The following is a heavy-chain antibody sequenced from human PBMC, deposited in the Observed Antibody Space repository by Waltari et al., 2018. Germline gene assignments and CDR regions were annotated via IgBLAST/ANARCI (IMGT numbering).Heavy chain of an antibody. CDR3: ARDAVGYCSGGSCYKGMDV. CDR2: IYYSGST. D-gene: IGHD2-15*01. J-gene: IGHJ6*02. Sequence: QVQLQESGPGLVKPSQTLSLTCTVSGGSSSSGDYYWSWIRQPPGKGLEWIGYIYYSGSTYYNPSLKSRVTISVDTSKNQFSLKLSSVTAAATAVYYCARDAVGYCSGGSCYKGMDVWGQGTTVTVSS. CDR1: GGSSSSGDYY. V-gene: IGHV4-30-4*08.